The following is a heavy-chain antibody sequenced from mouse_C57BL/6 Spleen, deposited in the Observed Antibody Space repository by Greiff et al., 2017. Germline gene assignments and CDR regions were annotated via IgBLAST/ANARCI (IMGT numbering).Heavy chain of an antibody. V-gene: IGHV1-69*01. CDR2: IDPSDSYT. J-gene: IGHJ3*01. CDR1: GYTFTSYW. CDR3: ARSETAGGPWFAY. D-gene: IGHD3-2*01. Sequence: QVQLQQSGAELVMPGASVKLSCKASGYTFTSYWMHWVKQRPGQGLEWIGEIDPSDSYTNYNQKFKGKSTLTVDKSSSTAYMQLSSLTSEDSAVYYCARSETAGGPWFAYWGQGTLVTVSA.